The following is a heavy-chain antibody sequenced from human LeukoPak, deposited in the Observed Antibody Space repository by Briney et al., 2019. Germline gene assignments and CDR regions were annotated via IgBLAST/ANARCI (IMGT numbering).Heavy chain of an antibody. CDR2: ISGSGGST. CDR1: GFTFSSYA. J-gene: IGHJ3*02. D-gene: IGHD5-18*01. Sequence: GGSLRLSCAASGFTFSSYAMSWVRQAPGKGLEWVSAISGSGGSTYYADSVKGRFTISGDNSKNTLYLQMNSLRAEDTAVYYCAKDCTAMVMGDAFDIWGQGTMVTVSS. CDR3: AKDCTAMVMGDAFDI. V-gene: IGHV3-23*01.